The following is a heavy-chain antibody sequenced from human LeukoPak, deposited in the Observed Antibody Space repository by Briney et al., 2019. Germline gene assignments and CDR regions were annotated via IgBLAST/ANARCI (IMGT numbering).Heavy chain of an antibody. D-gene: IGHD3-3*01. Sequence: ASETLSLTCTVSGGSISSSSYYWGWIRQPPGKGLEWIGSIYYSGSTYYNPSLKSRVTISVDTSKNQFSLKLSSVTAADTAVYYCARHTFLEWLLNWFDPWGQGTLVTVSS. V-gene: IGHV4-39*01. CDR3: ARHTFLEWLLNWFDP. CDR2: IYYSGST. J-gene: IGHJ5*02. CDR1: GGSISSSSYY.